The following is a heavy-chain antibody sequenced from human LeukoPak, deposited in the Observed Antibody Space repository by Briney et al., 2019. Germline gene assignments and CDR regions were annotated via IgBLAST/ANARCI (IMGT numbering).Heavy chain of an antibody. CDR1: GFTFSSYG. Sequence: PGRSLRLSCAASGFTFSSYGMHWVRQAPGKGLEWVAVISYDGSNKYYADSVKGRFTIFRDNSKNTLYLQMNSLRAEDTAVYYCAKDHPGAMVRGVPDYWGQGTLVTVSS. J-gene: IGHJ4*02. V-gene: IGHV3-30*18. CDR2: ISYDGSNK. D-gene: IGHD3-10*01. CDR3: AKDHPGAMVRGVPDY.